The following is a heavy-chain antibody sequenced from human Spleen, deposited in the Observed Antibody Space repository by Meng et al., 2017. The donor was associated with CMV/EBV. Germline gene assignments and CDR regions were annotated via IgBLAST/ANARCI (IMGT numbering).Heavy chain of an antibody. D-gene: IGHD2-2*01. CDR1: GFTFSTYA. CDR3: ARDICSSASCLGY. Sequence: AASGFTFSTYAIHWVRQAPGKGLEWVAVISYDGTNEYYADSVKGRFTISRDNSKNTLYLQMNSLRAEDTAVYYCARDICSSASCLGYWGQGTLVTVSS. J-gene: IGHJ4*02. CDR2: ISYDGTNE. V-gene: IGHV3-30*04.